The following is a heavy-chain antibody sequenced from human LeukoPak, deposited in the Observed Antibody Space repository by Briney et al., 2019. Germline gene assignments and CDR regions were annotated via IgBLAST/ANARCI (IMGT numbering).Heavy chain of an antibody. J-gene: IGHJ4*02. Sequence: PGGSLRLSCAASGFTFSNYGMHWVRQAPGKGLEWMTTIWYDGNNKYYADSVKGRFSISRDNSKNTLCLQMNSLRSEDTAVYYCATLTSVYYDSSSGGYWGQGTLVTVSS. D-gene: IGHD3-22*01. V-gene: IGHV3-30*02. CDR3: ATLTSVYYDSSSGGY. CDR1: GFTFSNYG. CDR2: IWYDGNNK.